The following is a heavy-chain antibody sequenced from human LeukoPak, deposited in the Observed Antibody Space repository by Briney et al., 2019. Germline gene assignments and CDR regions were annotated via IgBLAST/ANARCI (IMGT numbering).Heavy chain of an antibody. Sequence: GRSLRLSCAASGFTFSSYGMHWVRQAPGKGLEWVAVISYDGSNKYYADSVKGRFTISRDNSKNTLYLQMNSLRAEDTAVYYCAKDRSSSWSPDYWGQGTLVTVSS. V-gene: IGHV3-30*18. CDR3: AKDRSSSWSPDY. J-gene: IGHJ4*02. D-gene: IGHD6-13*01. CDR2: ISYDGSNK. CDR1: GFTFSSYG.